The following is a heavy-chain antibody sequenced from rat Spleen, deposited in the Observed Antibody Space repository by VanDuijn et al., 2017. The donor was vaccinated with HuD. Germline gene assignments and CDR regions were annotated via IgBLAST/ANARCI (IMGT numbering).Heavy chain of an antibody. Sequence: QVQLKESGPGLVQPSQTLSLTCTVSGFSLSSYGVIWVRQPPGKGLEWMGVIWGNGNTNYNSAVQSRLSISRDTSKSQIFLTMNSLQPEDTGTHYCARHLREASGVMDVWGQGASVTVSS. CDR1: GFSLSSYG. V-gene: IGHV2-13*01. D-gene: IGHD4-3*01. CDR3: ARHLREASGVMDV. CDR2: IWGNGNT. J-gene: IGHJ4*01.